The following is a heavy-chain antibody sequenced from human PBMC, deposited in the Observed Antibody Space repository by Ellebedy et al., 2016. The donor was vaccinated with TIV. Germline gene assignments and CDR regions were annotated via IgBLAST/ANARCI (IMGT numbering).Heavy chain of an antibody. CDR2: INPSGGST. D-gene: IGHD6-6*01. J-gene: IGHJ3*02. V-gene: IGHV1-46*01. CDR1: GYTFTTYY. Sequence: AASVKVSCKASGYTFTTYYMHWVRQAPGQGLEWMGIINPSGGSTNSAQKFQGRVTMTRDTSTSTVYMELSSLRSEDTAVYYCVRGRGLGIAPRHDAFDIWGQGTMVTVSS. CDR3: VRGRGLGIAPRHDAFDI.